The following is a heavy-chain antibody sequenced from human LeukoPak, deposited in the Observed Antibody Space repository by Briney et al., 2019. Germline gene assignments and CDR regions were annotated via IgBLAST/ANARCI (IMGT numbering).Heavy chain of an antibody. J-gene: IGHJ5*02. D-gene: IGHD3-3*01. CDR1: GFTFSSYG. Sequence: PGRSLRLSCAASGFTFSSYGMHWVRQAPGKGLEGVAVIWYDGSNKYYADSVKGRFTISRDNSKNTPYLQMNSLRAEDTAVYYCARAGHDNFWSGYSQGDWFDPWGQGTLVTVSS. CDR2: IWYDGSNK. CDR3: ARAGHDNFWSGYSQGDWFDP. V-gene: IGHV3-33*01.